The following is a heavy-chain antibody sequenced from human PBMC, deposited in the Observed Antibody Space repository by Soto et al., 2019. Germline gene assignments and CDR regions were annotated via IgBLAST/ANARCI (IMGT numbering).Heavy chain of an antibody. CDR3: ARAVTLPGLPRNFDL. CDR1: GFTFSSYD. Sequence: EVQLVESGGGLVQPGGSLRLSCAAYGFTFSSYDMHWVRQATGKGLEWVSAIGTAGDTYYPGSVKGRFTISRENAKNCVYLQMNSLRAGDTAVYYCARAVTLPGLPRNFDLWGRGTLVTVSS. J-gene: IGHJ2*01. D-gene: IGHD4-17*01. CDR2: IGTAGDT. V-gene: IGHV3-13*01.